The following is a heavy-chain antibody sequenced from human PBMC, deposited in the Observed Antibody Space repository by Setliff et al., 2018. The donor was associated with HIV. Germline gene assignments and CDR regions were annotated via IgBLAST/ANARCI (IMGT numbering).Heavy chain of an antibody. CDR3: ARAPYVSGSFGWFDP. D-gene: IGHD3-10*01. CDR2: IHYTGTT. J-gene: IGHJ5*01. V-gene: IGHV4-31*01. Sequence: PSETLSLTCAVSGGSISSSSYYWNWFRQYPGKGLEWIGYIHYTGTTNQNPPLRSLITISLDTSKNQFSLKLTSVAAADTAVYYCARAPYVSGSFGWFDPWGQGTLVTVSS. CDR1: GGSISSSSYY.